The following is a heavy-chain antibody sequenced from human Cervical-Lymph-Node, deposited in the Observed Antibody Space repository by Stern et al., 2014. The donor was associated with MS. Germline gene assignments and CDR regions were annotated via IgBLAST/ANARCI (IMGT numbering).Heavy chain of an antibody. CDR1: GNSLSSSNYY. Sequence: QLQLQESDPGLVKPSETLSLTCRVSGNSLSSSNYYWGWIRLPPGKRLEWIGSINYSGSTDYAPSLKSRVAISVATSRTQFPLQLSSVTAADTAVYYCARRDIYGTFDHWGQGSLVTVSS. CDR3: ARRDIYGTFDH. J-gene: IGHJ4*02. CDR2: INYSGST. V-gene: IGHV4-39*01. D-gene: IGHD5-18*01.